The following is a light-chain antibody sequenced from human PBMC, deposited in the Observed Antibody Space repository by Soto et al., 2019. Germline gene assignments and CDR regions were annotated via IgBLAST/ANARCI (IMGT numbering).Light chain of an antibody. CDR1: SSDVGGYNY. Sequence: QSALTQPASVSGSPGQSITISCTGTSSDVGGYNYVSWYQQHPGKAPKLMIYEVSNRPSGVSNRFSGSKSGNTASLTISGLQAEDEADYYCSSYTSSSFVVFDAGTKVTVL. J-gene: IGLJ2*01. CDR2: EVS. V-gene: IGLV2-14*01. CDR3: SSYTSSSFVV.